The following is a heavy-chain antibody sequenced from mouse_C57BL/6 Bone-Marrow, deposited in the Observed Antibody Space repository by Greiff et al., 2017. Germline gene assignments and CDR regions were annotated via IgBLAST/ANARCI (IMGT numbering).Heavy chain of an antibody. J-gene: IGHJ4*01. CDR2: IWSGGST. Sequence: VQLMESGPGLVQPSQSLSITCTVSGFSLTSYGVHWVRQSPGKGLEWLGVIWSGGSTAYNAAFISRLSISTDNSKSQVFFKMNSLQADDTSIYYCARIYYYYGGYAMDYWGQGTSVTVSS. CDR1: GFSLTSYG. V-gene: IGHV2-2*01. CDR3: ARIYYYYGGYAMDY. D-gene: IGHD1-1*01.